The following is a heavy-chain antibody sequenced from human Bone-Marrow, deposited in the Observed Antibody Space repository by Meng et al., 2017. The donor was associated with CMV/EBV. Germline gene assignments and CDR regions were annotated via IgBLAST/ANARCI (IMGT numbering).Heavy chain of an antibody. Sequence: GGSLRLSCAVSGINPNTYWMHWVRQVPGKGLVWLSRIYSDGISTRYADSVKGRFTISRDNSKNTLYLQMNGLRAEDTALYYCAREPGRGAFDIWGQGTMVTVSS. V-gene: IGHV3-74*01. CDR1: GINPNTYW. CDR2: IYSDGIST. J-gene: IGHJ3*02. D-gene: IGHD3-10*01. CDR3: AREPGRGAFDI.